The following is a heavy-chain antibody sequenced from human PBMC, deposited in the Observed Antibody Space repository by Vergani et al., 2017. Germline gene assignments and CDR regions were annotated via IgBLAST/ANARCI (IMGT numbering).Heavy chain of an antibody. Sequence: EVQLVESGGGLVQPGGSLRLSCAASGFIFSSYWMHWGRQAPGKGLEWVAAIKEDGTEKQYVDSVKGRFTISRDNAKKSLYLQMNCLRGEDTAVYYCARGNSLGSYWGQGTLVTVSS. D-gene: IGHD1-7*01. J-gene: IGHJ4*02. CDR3: ARGNSLGSY. CDR2: IKEDGTEK. CDR1: GFIFSSYW. V-gene: IGHV3-7*01.